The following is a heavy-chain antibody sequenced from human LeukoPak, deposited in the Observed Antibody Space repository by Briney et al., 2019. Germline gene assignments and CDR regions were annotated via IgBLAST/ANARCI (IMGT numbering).Heavy chain of an antibody. D-gene: IGHD2-21*02. CDR2: ISGNGNTK. J-gene: IGHJ6*04. V-gene: IGHV3-23*01. Sequence: GGSLSLSGPAFGFTFSTSSLSWFGQPRGKGREWVSIISGNGNTKYYADTVKGRFTISRDNSKNTLYLQMNSLRGEDTATYYCAKEHSYCGPGCNSLLDVWGKGTTVTVSS. CDR3: AKEHSYCGPGCNSLLDV. CDR1: GFTFSTSS.